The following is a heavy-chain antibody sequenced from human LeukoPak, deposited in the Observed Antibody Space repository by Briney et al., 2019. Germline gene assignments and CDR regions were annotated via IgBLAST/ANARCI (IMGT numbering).Heavy chain of an antibody. CDR2: IYTSGST. V-gene: IGHV4-4*07. D-gene: IGHD6-13*01. CDR3: AREIPTLSWYEVAFDI. CDR1: GGSIINYY. J-gene: IGHJ3*02. Sequence: SETLSLTCTVSGGSIINYYWSWIRQPAGKGLEWIGRIYTSGSTNYNPSLKSRVTISVDTSKNQFSLKLSSVTAADTAVYYCAREIPTLSWYEVAFDIWGQGTMVTISS.